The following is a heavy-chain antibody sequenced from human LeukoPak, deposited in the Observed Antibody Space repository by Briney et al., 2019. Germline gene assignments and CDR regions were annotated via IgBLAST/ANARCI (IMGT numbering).Heavy chain of an antibody. D-gene: IGHD3-9*01. CDR3: ARARGVQYYDILTGYLYYYYMDV. J-gene: IGHJ6*03. CDR2: ISAYNGNT. CDR1: GYTFTSYG. V-gene: IGHV1-18*01. Sequence: GASVKVSCKASGYTFTSYGISWVRQAPGQGLEWMGWISAYNGNTNYAQKLQGRVTMTTDTSTSTAYMELRSLRSDDTAVYYCARARGVQYYDILTGYLYYYYMDVWGKGTTVTISS.